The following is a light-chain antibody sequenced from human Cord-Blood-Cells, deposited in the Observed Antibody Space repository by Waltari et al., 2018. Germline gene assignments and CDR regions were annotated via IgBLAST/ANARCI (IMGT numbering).Light chain of an antibody. CDR2: AAS. J-gene: IGKJ5*01. CDR3: QQSYSTPSIT. CDR1: QSISSY. V-gene: IGKV1-39*01. Sequence: DIQMTQSPSSLSASVGARVTITCRASQSISSYLNWYQQKPGKAPKLLIYAASSLQSGVPSRFSGSGSGTDFTLTISSLQPKDFATYYCQQSYSTPSITFGQGTRLEIK.